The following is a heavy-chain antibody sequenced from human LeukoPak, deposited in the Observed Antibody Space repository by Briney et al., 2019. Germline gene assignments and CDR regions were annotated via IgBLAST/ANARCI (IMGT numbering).Heavy chain of an antibody. CDR3: ARDTWFGAGRTFDY. CDR2: IYTSGST. CDR1: GGSISSGSYY. J-gene: IGHJ4*02. V-gene: IGHV4-61*02. D-gene: IGHD3-10*01. Sequence: SQTLSLTCSVSGGSISSGSYYWRWIRQPAGKGLEWIGRIYTSGSTNYNPSLKSRVTISVDTSKNQFSLKLSSVTAADTAVYYCARDTWFGAGRTFDYWGQGTLVTVSS.